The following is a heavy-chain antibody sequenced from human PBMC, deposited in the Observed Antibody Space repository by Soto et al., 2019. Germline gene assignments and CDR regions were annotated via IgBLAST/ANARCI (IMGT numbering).Heavy chain of an antibody. CDR1: GGSISRGVYY. V-gene: IGHV4-31*03. CDR3: AREPSI. CDR2: MYHSVTT. J-gene: IGHJ4*02. Sequence: PSETLSLTCTVSGGSISRGVYYWSLIRQHPGRGLEWIGYMYHSVTTYYNPSRKSRVTISVDTSKNQFSVKLTSVTAADTAVYDCAREPSIWGQGTLVTVSS.